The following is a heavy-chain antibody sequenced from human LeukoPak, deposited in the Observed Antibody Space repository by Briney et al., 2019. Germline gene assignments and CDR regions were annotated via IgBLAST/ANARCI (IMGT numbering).Heavy chain of an antibody. Sequence: GGSLRLSCAASGFTFSSYGMHWVRQAPGKGLEWVAVIWYDGSNQYYADSVKGRFTISRDNSKNTLYLQMSSLRAEDMAVYYCARDVAARRLDYWGQGTLVTVSS. CDR1: GFTFSSYG. D-gene: IGHD6-6*01. V-gene: IGHV3-33*08. J-gene: IGHJ4*02. CDR2: IWYDGSNQ. CDR3: ARDVAARRLDY.